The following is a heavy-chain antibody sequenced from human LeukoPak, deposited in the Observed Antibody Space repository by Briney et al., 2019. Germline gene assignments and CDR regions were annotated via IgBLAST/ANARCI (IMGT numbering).Heavy chain of an antibody. CDR1: GFTFSSYW. D-gene: IGHD2-15*01. CDR2: IDSDGSST. J-gene: IGHJ1*01. V-gene: IGHV3-74*01. Sequence: QPGGSLRLSCAASGFTFSSYWMHWVRQAPGKGLVWVSRIDSDGSSTSYADSVKGRFTISRDNAKNTLYLQMNSLRAEDTAVYYCARVGYCSGGSCYTEYFQHWGQGTLVTVSS. CDR3: ARVGYCSGGSCYTEYFQH.